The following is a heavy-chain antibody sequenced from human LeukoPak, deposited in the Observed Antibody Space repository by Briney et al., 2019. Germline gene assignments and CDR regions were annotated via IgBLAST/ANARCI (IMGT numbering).Heavy chain of an antibody. CDR1: GFTFSSYA. V-gene: IGHV3-30*07. CDR2: ISYDGSNK. D-gene: IGHD2-2*02. CDR3: ASSPAAAIPPDY. J-gene: IGHJ4*02. Sequence: GGSLRLSCAASGFTFSSYAMHWVRQAPGKGLEWVAVISYDGSNKYYADSVKGRFTISRDNAKNSLYLQMNSLRAEDTAVYYCASSPAAAIPPDYWGQGTLVTVSS.